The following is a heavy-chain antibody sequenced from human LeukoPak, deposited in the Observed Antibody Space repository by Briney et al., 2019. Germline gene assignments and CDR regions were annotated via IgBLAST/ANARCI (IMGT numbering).Heavy chain of an antibody. CDR2: INHSGST. Sequence: SETLSLERAGYGGSFSGYYSSWNRQPPGKGLEWIEEINHSGSTNYNPSLKSRVTISVDTSKNQFSLKLSSVTAADTAVYYCARDGFTGDPDWWARYLSMDVWGQGTTVTVSS. CDR1: GGSFSGYY. CDR3: ARDGFTGDPDWWARYLSMDV. J-gene: IGHJ6*02. V-gene: IGHV4-34*01. D-gene: IGHD7-27*01.